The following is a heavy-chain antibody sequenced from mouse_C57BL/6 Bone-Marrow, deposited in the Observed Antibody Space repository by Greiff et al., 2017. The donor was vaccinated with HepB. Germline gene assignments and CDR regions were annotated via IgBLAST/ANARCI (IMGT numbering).Heavy chain of an antibody. V-gene: IGHV14-3*01. CDR3: ASPDSSGYLNFDY. Sequence: EVQLQHSVAELVRPGASVKLSCTASGFNIKNTYMHWVKQRPEQGLEWIGRIDPANGNTKYAPKFQGKATITADTSSNTAYLQLSSLTSEDTAIYYCASPDSSGYLNFDYWGQGTTLTVSS. J-gene: IGHJ2*01. D-gene: IGHD3-2*02. CDR2: IDPANGNT. CDR1: GFNIKNTY.